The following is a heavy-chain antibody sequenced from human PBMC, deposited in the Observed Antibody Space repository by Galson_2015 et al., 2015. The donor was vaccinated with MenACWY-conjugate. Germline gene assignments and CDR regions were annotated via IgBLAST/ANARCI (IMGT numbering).Heavy chain of an antibody. CDR1: GGTFSSYA. D-gene: IGHD6-13*01. J-gene: IGHJ5*02. CDR3: ARDLGGSSFTLNWFDP. Sequence: SVKVSCKASGGTFSSYAISWVRQAPGQGLEWMGGIIPIFGTANYAQKFQGRVTITADESTSTAYMELSSLRSEDTAVYYCARDLGGSSFTLNWFDPWGQGTLVTVSS. CDR2: IIPIFGTA. V-gene: IGHV1-69*13.